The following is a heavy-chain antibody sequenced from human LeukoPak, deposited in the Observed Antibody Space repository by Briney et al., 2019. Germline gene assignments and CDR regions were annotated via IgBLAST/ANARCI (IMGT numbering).Heavy chain of an antibody. V-gene: IGHV1-18*01. D-gene: IGHD6-6*01. CDR1: GYTFTSYG. J-gene: IGHJ6*03. Sequence: ASVKVSCKASGYTFTSYGISWVRQAPGQGLEWMGWISAYNGNTNYAQKLQGRVTMTTDTSTSTAYMELRSLRSDDTAVYYCARDNRSSSFYYYYMDVWGKGTTVTVSS. CDR3: ARDNRSSSFYYYYMDV. CDR2: ISAYNGNT.